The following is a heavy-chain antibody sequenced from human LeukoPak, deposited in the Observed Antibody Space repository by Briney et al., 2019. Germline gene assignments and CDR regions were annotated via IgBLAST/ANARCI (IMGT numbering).Heavy chain of an antibody. CDR3: ALTTGVRGGIFDY. J-gene: IGHJ4*02. CDR2: IYHSGST. CDR1: SGSISSYY. Sequence: SETLSLTCTGSSGSISSYYWSWIRQPPGKGLEWIGYIYHSGSTNYNPSLKSRVTISVDTPKNQFSLKLNSVTAADTAVYYCALTTGVRGGIFDYWGQGTLVTVSS. V-gene: IGHV4-59*01. D-gene: IGHD3-10*01.